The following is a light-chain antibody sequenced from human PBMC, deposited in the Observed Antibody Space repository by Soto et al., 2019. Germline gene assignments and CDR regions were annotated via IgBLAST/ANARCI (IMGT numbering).Light chain of an antibody. CDR2: AAT. J-gene: IGKJ1*01. V-gene: IGKV1-39*01. Sequence: DIQMTQSPSSLSASVGDRVTITCRASQSISSFLNWYQQKPGEAPKLLIYAATSLHSGVPSRFSVSGSATDFTLTISSLQPEDVATYYCQHTYTTPRTFGQGTTV. CDR1: QSISSF. CDR3: QHTYTTPRT.